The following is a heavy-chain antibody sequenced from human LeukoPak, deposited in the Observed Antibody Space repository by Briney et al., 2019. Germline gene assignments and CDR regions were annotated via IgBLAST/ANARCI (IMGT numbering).Heavy chain of an antibody. D-gene: IGHD1-26*01. J-gene: IGHJ4*02. Sequence: ASVKVSCKASGGTFSSYAISWVRQAPGQGLEWMGGIIPIFGTANCAQKFQGRVTITADESTSTAYMELSSLRSEDTAVYYFARKGGGSFNFDYWGQGTLVTVSS. CDR3: ARKGGGSFNFDY. V-gene: IGHV1-69*13. CDR2: IIPIFGTA. CDR1: GGTFSSYA.